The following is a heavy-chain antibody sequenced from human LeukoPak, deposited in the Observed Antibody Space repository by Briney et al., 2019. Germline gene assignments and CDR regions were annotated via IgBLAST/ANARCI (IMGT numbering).Heavy chain of an antibody. J-gene: IGHJ6*03. CDR3: ARGGPTAAVYYYYMDV. Sequence: SVKVSCKASGGTFSSYAISWVRQAPGQGLEWMGRIIPIFGTANYAQKFQGRVTITTDESTSTAYMELSSLRSEDTAVYYCARGGPTAAVYYYYMDVWGKGTTVTVSS. CDR1: GGTFSSYA. V-gene: IGHV1-69*05. D-gene: IGHD6-13*01. CDR2: IIPIFGTA.